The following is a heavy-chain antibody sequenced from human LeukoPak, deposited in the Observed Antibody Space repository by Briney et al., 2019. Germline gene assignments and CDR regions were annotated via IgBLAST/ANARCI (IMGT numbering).Heavy chain of an antibody. CDR1: GGSIFSSSYY. Sequence: SETLTLTCTVSGGSIFSSSYYWSWIRQPAGKGLEWIGRIYTSGSTNYNPSLKSRVTMSVDTSKNQFSLKLSSVTAADTAVYYCARGGGSWQNYYYDYWGQGTLVTVSS. V-gene: IGHV4-61*02. CDR3: ARGGGSWQNYYYDY. J-gene: IGHJ4*02. D-gene: IGHD2-15*01. CDR2: IYTSGST.